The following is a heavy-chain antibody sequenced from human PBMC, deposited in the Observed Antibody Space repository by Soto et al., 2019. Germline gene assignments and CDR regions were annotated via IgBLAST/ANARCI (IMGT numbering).Heavy chain of an antibody. Sequence: GVSLRLSCAASGFIFSGYAMHWVRQAPGKGLEWVAVIAYDGNTQYYADSVKGRFTVSRDNSNNMLYVQMNNLRDEDTAMYYCAKETNAYEINYWGQGT. CDR2: IAYDGNTQ. V-gene: IGHV3-30-3*01. CDR3: AKETNAYEINY. J-gene: IGHJ4*02. CDR1: GFIFSGYA. D-gene: IGHD3-9*01.